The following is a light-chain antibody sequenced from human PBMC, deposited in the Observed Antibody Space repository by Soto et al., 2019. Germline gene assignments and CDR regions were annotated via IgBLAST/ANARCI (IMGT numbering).Light chain of an antibody. CDR1: QGIRND. CDR2: AAS. J-gene: IGKJ1*01. CDR3: LQHSTSPLT. Sequence: DIQMTQFPSSLSASVGDRVTITCRASQGIRNDLGWYQQKPGKAPKRLIYAASSLQSGVPSRFSGSGPGTDFTLAISSLQPEDSATFYCLQHSTSPLTFGQGTKVEIK. V-gene: IGKV1-17*01.